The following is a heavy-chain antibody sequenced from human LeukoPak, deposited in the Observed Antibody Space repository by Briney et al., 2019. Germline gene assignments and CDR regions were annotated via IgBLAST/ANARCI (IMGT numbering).Heavy chain of an antibody. D-gene: IGHD3-16*01. CDR3: ARGGHWAKDYYYGMDV. J-gene: IGHJ6*02. Sequence: PGRSLRLSCAASGFTFISYAMHWVRQAPGKGLEWVAVISYDGSNKYYADSVKGRFTISRDNSKNTLYLQMNSLRAEDTAVYYCARGGHWAKDYYYGMDVWGQGTTVTVSS. V-gene: IGHV3-30-3*01. CDR1: GFTFISYA. CDR2: ISYDGSNK.